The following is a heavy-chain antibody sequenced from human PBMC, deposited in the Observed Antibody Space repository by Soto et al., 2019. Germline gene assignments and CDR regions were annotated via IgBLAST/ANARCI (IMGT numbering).Heavy chain of an antibody. D-gene: IGHD2-15*01. CDR2: IRSKAYGGTT. V-gene: IGHV3-49*03. Sequence: GGSLRLSCTASGFTFGDYAMSWFRQAPGKGLEWVGFIRSKAYGGTTEYAASVKGRFTISRDDSKSIAYLQMNSLKTEDTAVYYCTLQSGDIVVVAPSCFDPWGQGTLVTSPQ. CDR3: TLQSGDIVVVAPSCFDP. J-gene: IGHJ5*02. CDR1: GFTFGDYA.